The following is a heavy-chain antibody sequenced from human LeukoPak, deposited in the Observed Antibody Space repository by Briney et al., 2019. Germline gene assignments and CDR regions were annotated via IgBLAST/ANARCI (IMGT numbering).Heavy chain of an antibody. Sequence: SETLSLTCAVYGGSFSGYYWSWIRQPPGKGLEWIGEINHSGSTNYNPSLKSRVTISVDTPKNQFSLKLSSVTAADTAVYYCARGLGIWGSACSTSCYWFDPWGQGTLVTVSS. CDR1: GGSFSGYY. D-gene: IGHD2-2*01. J-gene: IGHJ5*02. CDR2: INHSGST. V-gene: IGHV4-34*01. CDR3: ARGLGIWGSACSTSCYWFDP.